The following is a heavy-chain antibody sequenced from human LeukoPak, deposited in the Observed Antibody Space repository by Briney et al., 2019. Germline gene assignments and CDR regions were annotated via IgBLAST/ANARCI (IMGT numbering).Heavy chain of an antibody. CDR1: GFTFSSYS. V-gene: IGHV3-48*01. D-gene: IGHD4-23*01. CDR3: ARACGGNYFWFDF. Sequence: GGSLRLSCAASGFTFSSYSMNWVRQAPGKGLEWPSYITSSSITIYYADSVKGRFTISRDNAKNSLYLQMNSLTSEDTAVYYCARACGGNYFWFDFWGQGTLVTVSS. J-gene: IGHJ4*02. CDR2: ITSSSITI.